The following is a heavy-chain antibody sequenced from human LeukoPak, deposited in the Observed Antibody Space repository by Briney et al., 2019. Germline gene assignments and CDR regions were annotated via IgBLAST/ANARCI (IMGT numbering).Heavy chain of an antibody. CDR2: ISGSGTST. Sequence: GGSLRLSCAATGFTFSSYAMSWVRQAPGKGLEWVSAISGSGTSTYYADSVKGRFSISRDDSKDTLFLQVNSLRAEDTAVYYCARRTTIARYYFDYWGQGTLVSVSS. D-gene: IGHD4-11*01. J-gene: IGHJ4*02. V-gene: IGHV3-23*01. CDR1: GFTFSSYA. CDR3: ARRTTIARYYFDY.